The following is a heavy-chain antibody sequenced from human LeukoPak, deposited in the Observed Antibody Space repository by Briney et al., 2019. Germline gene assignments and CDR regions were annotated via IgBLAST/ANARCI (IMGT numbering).Heavy chain of an antibody. D-gene: IGHD1-26*01. Sequence: PGGSMRLSCVASGFPFSNYWMTWVHQAPGKGLEWVANIKQDGSEKYYVDSVKGRFTISRDNAKNSLYLQMNSLRAEDTAVYYCAREGLVATTSDTGFDYWGQGTLVTVSS. V-gene: IGHV3-7*01. J-gene: IGHJ4*02. CDR2: IKQDGSEK. CDR3: AREGLVATTSDTGFDY. CDR1: GFPFSNYW.